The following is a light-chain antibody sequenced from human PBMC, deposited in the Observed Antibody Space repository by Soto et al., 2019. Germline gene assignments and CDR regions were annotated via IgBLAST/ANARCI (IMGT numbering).Light chain of an antibody. J-gene: IGKJ2*01. CDR2: AAS. Sequence: DIQMTQSPSSLSASVGDRVTITCRASQSSSKYLNWYQQKPGQAPNLLIYAASTLQSGVPSRFSGSGSGTDFTLTISSLQLEDFATYYCQQSYSTPPDTFGQGTKLEIK. V-gene: IGKV1-39*01. CDR1: QSSSKY. CDR3: QQSYSTPPDT.